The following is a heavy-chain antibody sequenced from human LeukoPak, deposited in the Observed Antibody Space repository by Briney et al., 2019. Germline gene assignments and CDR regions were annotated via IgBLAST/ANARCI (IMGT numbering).Heavy chain of an antibody. CDR3: TAVDYDY. CDR2: IKSNTDGGTT. D-gene: IGHD4-23*01. V-gene: IGHV3-15*01. Sequence: GGSLRLSCAASVFTLSSAWVTWVRQVPGKGLEWVGRIKSNTDGGTTDYAAPVKGRFTISRDNSENKVYLQMNSLKTEDTAVYYCTAVDYDYWGQGTLVTVSS. J-gene: IGHJ4*02. CDR1: VFTLSSAW.